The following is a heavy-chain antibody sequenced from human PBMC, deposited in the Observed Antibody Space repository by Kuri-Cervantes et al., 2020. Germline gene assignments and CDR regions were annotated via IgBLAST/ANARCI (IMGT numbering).Heavy chain of an antibody. J-gene: IGHJ6*03. CDR1: GFTFSSYS. Sequence: GGSLRLSCAASGFTFSSYSMNWVRQAPGKGLEWVSSISSSSSYIYYADSVKGRFTISRDNAKNSLYLQMNSLRAEDTAVYYCARAREKTDYNFWSGTDYYYYYMDVWGKGTTVTVSS. CDR3: ARAREKTDYNFWSGTDYYYYYMDV. CDR2: ISSSSSYI. D-gene: IGHD3-3*01. V-gene: IGHV3-21*03.